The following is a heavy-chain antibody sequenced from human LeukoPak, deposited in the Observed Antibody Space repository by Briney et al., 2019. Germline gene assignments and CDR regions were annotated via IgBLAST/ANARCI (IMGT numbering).Heavy chain of an antibody. V-gene: IGHV1-46*01. Sequence: ASVKVSCKASGYTFTSYFMHWVRQAPGQGLEWMRIINPSGGSTGYAQKFQDRVIMIRDTSTSTVYMELSSLRSEDTAVYYCARRYCSSTSCHNNWFDPWGQGTLVTVSS. CDR1: GYTFTSYF. J-gene: IGHJ5*02. CDR3: ARRYCSSTSCHNNWFDP. CDR2: INPSGGST. D-gene: IGHD2-2*02.